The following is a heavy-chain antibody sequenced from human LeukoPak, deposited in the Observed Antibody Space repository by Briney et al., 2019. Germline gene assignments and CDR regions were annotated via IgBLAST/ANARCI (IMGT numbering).Heavy chain of an antibody. J-gene: IGHJ4*02. CDR2: IYTSGST. CDR1: GGSISSYY. Sequence: SETLSLTCTVSGGSISSYYWSWIRQPAGKGLEWIGHIYTSGSTNYNPSLKSRVTMSVDTSKNQFSPKLSSVTAADTAVYYCARRNGSGSQKRFDYWGQGTLVTVSS. CDR3: ARRNGSGSQKRFDY. D-gene: IGHD3-10*01. V-gene: IGHV4-4*07.